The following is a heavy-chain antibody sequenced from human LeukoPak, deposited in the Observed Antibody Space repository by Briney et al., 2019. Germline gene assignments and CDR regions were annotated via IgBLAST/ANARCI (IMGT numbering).Heavy chain of an antibody. CDR1: GGTFISYA. J-gene: IGHJ4*02. D-gene: IGHD6-13*01. CDR3: AREIAAAGRIDY. CDR2: IIPIFGTA. Sequence: SVKVSCKASGGTFISYAISWVRQAPGEGLEWRGRIIPIFGTANYAQKFQGRVTITTDESTSTAYMELSSLRSEDTAVYYCAREIAAAGRIDYWGQGTLVTVSS. V-gene: IGHV1-69*05.